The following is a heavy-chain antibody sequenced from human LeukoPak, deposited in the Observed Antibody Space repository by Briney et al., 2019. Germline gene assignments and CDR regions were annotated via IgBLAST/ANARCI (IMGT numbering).Heavy chain of an antibody. Sequence: GESLKISCSASGFTFTAYWMTWVRQAPGKGLEWVANIKQDGSEKYYVDSVKGRFTTSRDNAKNSLYLQMDSLRAEETAVYYCARGGYMFDPWGQGTLVTVSS. CDR3: ARGGYMFDP. V-gene: IGHV3-7*01. CDR1: GFTFTAYW. J-gene: IGHJ5*02. CDR2: IKQDGSEK. D-gene: IGHD6-13*01.